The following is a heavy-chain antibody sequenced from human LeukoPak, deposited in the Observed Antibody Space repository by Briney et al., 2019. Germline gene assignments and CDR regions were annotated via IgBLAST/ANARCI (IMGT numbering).Heavy chain of an antibody. D-gene: IGHD2-15*01. CDR1: GFTFSTYG. J-gene: IGHJ6*03. Sequence: GGSLRLSCAASGFTFSTYGMSWVRQAPGKGLEWGSAVRSTCGTTYYADSVKGRFTISRDNSKNTLFLQINSLRAEDTAVYYCAKNGDRGAFCSGGTCYPYYYYYMDVWGKGTTVTISS. CDR3: AKNGDRGAFCSGGTCYPYYYYYMDV. CDR2: VRSTCGTT. V-gene: IGHV3-23*01.